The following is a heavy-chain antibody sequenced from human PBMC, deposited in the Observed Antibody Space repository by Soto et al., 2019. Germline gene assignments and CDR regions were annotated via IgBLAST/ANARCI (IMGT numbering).Heavy chain of an antibody. D-gene: IGHD3-22*01. Sequence: ASVKVSCKASGYTFTDYGISWVRQAPGQGLEWMGWISGYNGNTKYAQKFQGRVTMTTDTPTNTAYMELRSLRSDDTAVYYCARDREYYYDSSGNYYYHYGLDVWGQGTMVTVSS. J-gene: IGHJ6*02. V-gene: IGHV1-18*04. CDR3: ARDREYYYDSSGNYYYHYGLDV. CDR2: ISGYNGNT. CDR1: GYTFTDYG.